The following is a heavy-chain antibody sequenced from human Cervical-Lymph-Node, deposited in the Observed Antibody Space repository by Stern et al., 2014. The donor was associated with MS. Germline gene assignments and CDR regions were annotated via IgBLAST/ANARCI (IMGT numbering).Heavy chain of an antibody. CDR1: GGTFSSDA. Sequence: QDQLVQSGAEVKKPGSSVKVSCKASGGTFSSDAINWVRQAPGQGLEWMGGIIPIFGTSNYAQKFQGRVTIIADTSTSTAFMELTSLRSEDTAVYYCARASVSVGGFDYWGQGTLVTVSS. V-gene: IGHV1-69*14. CDR3: ARASVSVGGFDY. CDR2: IIPIFGTS. D-gene: IGHD1-26*01. J-gene: IGHJ4*02.